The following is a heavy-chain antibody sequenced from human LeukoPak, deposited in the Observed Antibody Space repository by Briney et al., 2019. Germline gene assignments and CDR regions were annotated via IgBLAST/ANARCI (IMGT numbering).Heavy chain of an antibody. CDR3: AKPTTVTPWRMNFDY. V-gene: IGHV3-23*01. Sequence: GGSLRLSCAASGFTFSTYAMSWVRQAPGKGLEWVSGINADDFRTYYADSVKGRFTISRDNSKNTLYLQMNSLRAEDTAVYYCAKPTTVTPWRMNFDYWGQGTLVTVSS. CDR2: INADDFRT. D-gene: IGHD4-17*01. J-gene: IGHJ4*02. CDR1: GFTFSTYA.